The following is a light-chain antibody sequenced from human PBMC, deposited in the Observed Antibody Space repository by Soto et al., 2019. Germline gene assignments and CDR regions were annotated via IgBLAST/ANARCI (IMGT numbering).Light chain of an antibody. Sequence: DIQLTQSPSTLSASVGDRVTITCRASQSVGSWLAWFQQKPGKAPNLLIYKASSLESGVPSRFSGSGSGTELTLTISSLQPDDFATYYCQQYNGYFRTFGQGTKVEIK. J-gene: IGKJ1*01. CDR1: QSVGSW. CDR3: QQYNGYFRT. CDR2: KAS. V-gene: IGKV1-5*03.